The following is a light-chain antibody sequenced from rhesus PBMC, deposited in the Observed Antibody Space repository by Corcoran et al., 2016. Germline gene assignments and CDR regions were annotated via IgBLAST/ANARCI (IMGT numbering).Light chain of an antibody. CDR1: TGAVTSGNY. Sequence: QAVVTREPSLTVSPGGTVTLTCASSTGAVTSGNYPHWFQQKPGQAPRGLIYRKNSKHSWTPARFSGSHAGGKAAVTLSGAQPEDEAEYYCLLYYSGADVFGSGTTLTVL. CDR2: RKN. CDR3: LLYYSGADV. J-gene: IGLJ6*01. V-gene: IGLV7-76*01.